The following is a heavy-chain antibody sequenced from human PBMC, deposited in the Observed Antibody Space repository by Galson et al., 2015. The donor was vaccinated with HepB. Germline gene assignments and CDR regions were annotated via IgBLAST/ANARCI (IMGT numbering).Heavy chain of an antibody. D-gene: IGHD1-1*01. Sequence: APGKGLEWVSAISGSGGSTYYADSVKGRFTISRDNSKNTLYLQMNSLRAEDTAVYYCAKDRVRVQSPYNWFDPWGQGTLVTVSS. V-gene: IGHV3-23*01. CDR2: ISGSGGST. J-gene: IGHJ5*02. CDR3: AKDRVRVQSPYNWFDP.